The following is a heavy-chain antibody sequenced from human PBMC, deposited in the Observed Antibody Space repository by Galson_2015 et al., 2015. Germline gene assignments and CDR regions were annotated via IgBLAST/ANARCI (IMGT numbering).Heavy chain of an antibody. V-gene: IGHV3-23*01. Sequence: SLRLSCAVSGFSFSMYAMSWVRQAPGKGLEWVSVISVSGGTTYYADSVKGRFTVSRDNAANLMYLQMNGLRAGDSAVYYCVAGIGWLPDYWGQGTRVTVSS. CDR2: ISVSGGTT. CDR1: GFSFSMYA. CDR3: VAGIGWLPDY. J-gene: IGHJ4*02. D-gene: IGHD6-19*01.